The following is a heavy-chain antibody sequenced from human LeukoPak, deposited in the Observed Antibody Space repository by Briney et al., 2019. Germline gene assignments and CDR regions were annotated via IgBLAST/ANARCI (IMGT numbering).Heavy chain of an antibody. V-gene: IGHV4-38-2*02. J-gene: IGHJ5*02. CDR1: GYSIRDGYY. CDR2: IYGSGHT. D-gene: IGHD1-14*01. Sequence: SETLSLTCIVSGYSIRDGYYWGWIRQPPGKWLEWIGSIYGSGHTHRNPSLESRVTISIDTSKNQFSLKLNSVTAGDTAVYFCARQTASLTESYNWFDPWGQGTLVIVSS. CDR3: ARQTASLTESYNWFDP.